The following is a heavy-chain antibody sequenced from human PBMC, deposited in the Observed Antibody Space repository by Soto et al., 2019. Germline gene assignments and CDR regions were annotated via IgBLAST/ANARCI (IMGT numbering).Heavy chain of an antibody. Sequence: GGSLRLSCAASGFTFSSYGMHWVRQAPGKGLEWVAVIWYDGSNKYYADSVKGRFTISRGNSKNTLYLQMNSLRAEDTAVYYCARIGSSSSKDAFDIWGQGTMVTVSS. D-gene: IGHD6-6*01. CDR1: GFTFSSYG. CDR2: IWYDGSNK. CDR3: ARIGSSSSKDAFDI. J-gene: IGHJ3*02. V-gene: IGHV3-33*01.